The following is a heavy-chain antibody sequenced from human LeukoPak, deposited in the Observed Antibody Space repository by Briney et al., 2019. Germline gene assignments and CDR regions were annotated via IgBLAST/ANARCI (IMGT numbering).Heavy chain of an antibody. D-gene: IGHD3-16*01. CDR2: IYDSGST. V-gene: IGHV4-59*05. CDR3: ARHYGP. J-gene: IGHJ5*02. CDR1: GGSISSYY. Sequence: SETLSLTCTVSGGSISSYYWSWIRQPPGKGLEWIGSIYDSGSTYYNPSLKSRVTISVDTSKNQFSLKLNSVTAADTAVYYCARHYGPWGQGTLVTVSS.